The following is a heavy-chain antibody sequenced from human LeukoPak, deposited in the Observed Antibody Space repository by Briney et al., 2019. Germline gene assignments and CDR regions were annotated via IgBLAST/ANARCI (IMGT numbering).Heavy chain of an antibody. J-gene: IGHJ4*02. Sequence: PGGSLRPSCTASGFTFSSYAMHWVRQAPDKGLQWVAVIPYDGGNKYYADSVKGRFTISRDNSKNTLYLQMNSLRAEDTAVHYCARNRGYSYGPTDYWGQGTLVTVSS. D-gene: IGHD5-18*01. V-gene: IGHV3-30-3*01. CDR3: ARNRGYSYGPTDY. CDR2: IPYDGGNK. CDR1: GFTFSSYA.